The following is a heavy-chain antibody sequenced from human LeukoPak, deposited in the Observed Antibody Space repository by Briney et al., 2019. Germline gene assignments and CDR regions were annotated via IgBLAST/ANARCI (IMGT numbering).Heavy chain of an antibody. D-gene: IGHD2-15*01. Sequence: GXSLRLSCAVSGFTFSSYSMNWLRQAPGKGLELVSSISSGSRYIYYADSVKGRFTISRDNAKKSLYLQMNSLRAEDTAVYYCARVGYRSGGSCPFYYWGQGTLVTVSS. V-gene: IGHV3-21*01. CDR2: ISSGSRYI. CDR3: ARVGYRSGGSCPFYY. J-gene: IGHJ4*02. CDR1: GFTFSSYS.